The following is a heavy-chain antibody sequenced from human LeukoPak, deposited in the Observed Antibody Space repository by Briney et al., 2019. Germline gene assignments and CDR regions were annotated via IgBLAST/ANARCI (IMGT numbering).Heavy chain of an antibody. J-gene: IGHJ4*02. CDR2: IKPDGSET. D-gene: IGHD2-2*02. V-gene: IGHV3-7*05. CDR1: GFTFKNYW. Sequence: GGSLRLSCAASGFTFKNYWMTWVRQPPGKGLEWVANIKPDGSETYCVDSVKGRFTISRDNAKNSLYLQMNSLRAEDTAVYHCARGGYKTTDYWGQGTLVTVSS. CDR3: ARGGYKTTDY.